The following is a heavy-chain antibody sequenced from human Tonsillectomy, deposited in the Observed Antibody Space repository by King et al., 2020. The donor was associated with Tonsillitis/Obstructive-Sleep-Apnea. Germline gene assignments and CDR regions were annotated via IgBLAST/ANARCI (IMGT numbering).Heavy chain of an antibody. V-gene: IGHV3-74*01. CDR1: GFTFSSYW. D-gene: IGHD3-10*01. CDR2: IKREGSST. J-gene: IGHJ6*03. CDR3: TREAGRSYYMDV. Sequence: VQLVESGGGLVQPGGSLRLSCAASGFTFSSYWMHWVRQAPGKGLVWVSRIKREGSSTSYADSVKGRFTISRHNAKNTLELQMNSLRAEDTAVYYCTREAGRSYYMDVWGKGTTVTVSS.